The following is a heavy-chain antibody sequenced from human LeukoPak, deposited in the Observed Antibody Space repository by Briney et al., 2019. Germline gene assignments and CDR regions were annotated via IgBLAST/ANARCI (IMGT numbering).Heavy chain of an antibody. D-gene: IGHD6-13*01. CDR3: ARDWGIAAAGTSY. CDR1: GYSISSGYY. Sequence: PSETLSLTCTVSGYSISSGYYWGWIRQPPGKGLEWIGSIYHSGSTYYNPSLKSRVTISVDTSKNQFSLKLSSVTAADTAVHYCARDWGIAAAGTSYWGQGTLVTVSS. J-gene: IGHJ4*02. V-gene: IGHV4-38-2*02. CDR2: IYHSGST.